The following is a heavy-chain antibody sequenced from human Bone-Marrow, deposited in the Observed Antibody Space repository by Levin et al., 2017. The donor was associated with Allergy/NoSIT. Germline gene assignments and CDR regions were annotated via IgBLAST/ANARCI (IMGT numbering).Heavy chain of an antibody. CDR2: IFWSGST. V-gene: IGHV4-30-4*01. CDR3: VRGYSYGSPYSSGYYYLDL. J-gene: IGHJ4*02. CDR1: GGSIRNPDHW. Sequence: SETLSLTCSVSGGSIRNPDHWWSWVRQSPGKGLEWIGYIFWSGSTFYNPSLTRRPSMSVDKSKNQFSLKMRSVTAADTAVYYCVRGYSYGSPYSSGYYYLDLWGQGILVSVSS. D-gene: IGHD5-18*01.